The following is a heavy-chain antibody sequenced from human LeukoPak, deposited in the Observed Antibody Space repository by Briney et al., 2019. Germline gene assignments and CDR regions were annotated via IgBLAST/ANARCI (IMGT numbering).Heavy chain of an antibody. CDR3: ASLTTAEAFDI. CDR1: GGSISSYY. D-gene: IGHD3-22*01. V-gene: IGHV4-59*01. CDR2: IYYSGST. Sequence: SETLSLTCTVSGGSISSYYWSWIRQPPGKGLEWIGYIYYSGSTNYNPSLKSRVTISVDTSKNQFSLKLSSVTAADTVVYYCASLTTAEAFDIWGQGTMVTVSS. J-gene: IGHJ3*02.